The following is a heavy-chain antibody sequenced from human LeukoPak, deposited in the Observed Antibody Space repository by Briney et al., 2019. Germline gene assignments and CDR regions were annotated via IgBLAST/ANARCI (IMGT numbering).Heavy chain of an antibody. CDR2: IRYDGSNK. CDR1: GFTFSSYG. V-gene: IGHV3-30*02. Sequence: GGSLRLSCAASGFTFSSYGMHWVRQAPGKGLEGVAFIRYDGSNKYYTDSVKGRFTISRDNSKNTLYLQMNSLRAEDTAVYYCAKGRGWEASYYYYYMDVWGKGTTVTISS. J-gene: IGHJ6*03. D-gene: IGHD1-26*01. CDR3: AKGRGWEASYYYYYMDV.